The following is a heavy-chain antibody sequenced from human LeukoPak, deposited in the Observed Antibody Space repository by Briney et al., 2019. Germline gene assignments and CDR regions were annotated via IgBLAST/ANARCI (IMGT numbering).Heavy chain of an antibody. Sequence: ASVKVSCKASGYTFTSYDINWVRQATGQGLEWMGWMNPNSGNTGYAQKFQGRVTITRNTSISTAYMELSSLRSEDTAVYYCATDPGYSYGLDYWGQGTLVTVPS. V-gene: IGHV1-8*03. CDR2: MNPNSGNT. CDR3: ATDPGYSYGLDY. J-gene: IGHJ4*02. D-gene: IGHD5-18*01. CDR1: GYTFTSYD.